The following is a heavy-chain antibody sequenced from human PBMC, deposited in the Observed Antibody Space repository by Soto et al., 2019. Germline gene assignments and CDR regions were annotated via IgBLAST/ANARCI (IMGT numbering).Heavy chain of an antibody. CDR1: GGSISSGGYS. J-gene: IGHJ5*02. Sequence: QLQLQESGSGLVKPSQTLSLTCAVSGGSISSGGYSWSWIRQPPGKGLEWIGYIYHSGSTYYNPSLKSRVTISVDRSKNQSSLKLSSVTAADTAVYYCARGSNYYDSSGYLNWFDPWGQGTLVTVSS. V-gene: IGHV4-30-2*01. D-gene: IGHD3-22*01. CDR3: ARGSNYYDSSGYLNWFDP. CDR2: IYHSGST.